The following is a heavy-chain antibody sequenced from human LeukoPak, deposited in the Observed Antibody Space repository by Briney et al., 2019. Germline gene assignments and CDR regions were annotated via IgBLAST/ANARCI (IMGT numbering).Heavy chain of an antibody. CDR1: GGSISSSSYY. D-gene: IGHD3-10*01. CDR2: IYYSGST. J-gene: IGHJ5*02. CDR3: ARGRAHNTYYYGSGSYENWFDP. V-gene: IGHV4-39*07. Sequence: SETLSLTCTVSGGSISSSSYYWGWIRQPPGKGLEWIGSIYYSGSTYYNPSLKGRVTISVDTSKNQFSLKLSSVTAADTAVYYCARGRAHNTYYYGSGSYENWFDPWGQGTLVTVSS.